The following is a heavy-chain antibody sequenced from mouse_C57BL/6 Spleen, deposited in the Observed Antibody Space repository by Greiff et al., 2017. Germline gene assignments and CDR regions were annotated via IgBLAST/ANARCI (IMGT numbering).Heavy chain of an antibody. Sequence: QVQLQQPGAELVKPGASVKLSCKASGYTFTSYWMHWVKQRPGQGLEWIGMIHPNSGSTNYNEKFKSKATLTVDKSSSTAYMQLSSLTSEDSAVYYCARSHYYFSSYGYFDVWGTGTTVTVSS. CDR1: GYTFTSYW. CDR2: IHPNSGST. J-gene: IGHJ1*03. V-gene: IGHV1-64*01. D-gene: IGHD1-1*01. CDR3: ARSHYYFSSYGYFDV.